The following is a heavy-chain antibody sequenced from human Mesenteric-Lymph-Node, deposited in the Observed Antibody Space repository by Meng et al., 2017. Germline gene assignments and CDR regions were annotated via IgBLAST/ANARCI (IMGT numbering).Heavy chain of an antibody. V-gene: IGHV3-48*03. CDR2: ISSSGSTI. J-gene: IGHJ4*02. D-gene: IGHD1-26*01. CDR1: GFTFSSYE. CDR3: ARGPGSYRDFDY. Sequence: GGSLRLSCAASGFTFSSYEMNWVRQAPGKGLEWVSYISSSGSTIYYADSVKGRFTISRDNAKKSLYLQMNSMRAEDTAVYYCARGPGSYRDFDYWGQGTLVTVSS.